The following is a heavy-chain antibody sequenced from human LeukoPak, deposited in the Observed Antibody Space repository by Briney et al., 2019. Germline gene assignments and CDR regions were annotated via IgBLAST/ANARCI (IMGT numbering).Heavy chain of an antibody. CDR2: INQDGSQK. CDR3: VAGDWGARDSFDL. Sequence: EGSLRLSCAASGFTFSIYWMSWVRQAPGKGLEWVANINQDGSQKYYVYSVKGRFTISRDNAKNSLFLQISSLRPEDTPVYSCVAGDWGARDSFDLWGRGTMVTVSS. V-gene: IGHV3-7*01. CDR1: GFTFSIYW. D-gene: IGHD2-21*02. J-gene: IGHJ3*01.